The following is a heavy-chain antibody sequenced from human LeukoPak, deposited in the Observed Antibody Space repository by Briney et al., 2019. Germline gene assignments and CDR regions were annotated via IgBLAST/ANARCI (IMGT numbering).Heavy chain of an antibody. CDR2: IYENGGTT. D-gene: IGHD2-21*01. CDR3: AKDFRIGYSAHFDY. Sequence: GGFLRLSCVGSGFTFRSHAMSWVRQAPEKGLEFVSGIYENGGTTYYADSVKGRFSISRDNSKNTLYLQMDSLRGEDTAVYYCAKDFRIGYSAHFDYWGQGALVTVSS. V-gene: IGHV3-23*01. CDR1: GFTFRSHA. J-gene: IGHJ4*02.